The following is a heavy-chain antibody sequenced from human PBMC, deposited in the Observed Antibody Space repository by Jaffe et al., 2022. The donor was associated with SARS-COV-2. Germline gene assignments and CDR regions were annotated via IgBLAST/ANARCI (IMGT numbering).Heavy chain of an antibody. Sequence: EEQLLESGGNLVQPGGSLRLSCAASGFTFSRSAMSWVRQTPGKGLEWVSTISDSGGLTYYADSVKGRFTISRDNSKNTLYLEMSSLRAEDTAVYYCANCKYGSSVRHPLPNWFDPWGQGTLVTVSS. CDR3: ANCKYGSSVRHPLPNWFDP. J-gene: IGHJ5*02. V-gene: IGHV3-23*01. CDR1: GFTFSRSA. D-gene: IGHD6-13*01. CDR2: ISDSGGLT.